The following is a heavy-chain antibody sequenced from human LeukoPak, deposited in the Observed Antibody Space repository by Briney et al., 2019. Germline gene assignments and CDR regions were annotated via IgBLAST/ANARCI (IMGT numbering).Heavy chain of an antibody. V-gene: IGHV1-69*04. CDR1: GGTFSSYA. Sequence: SVKVSCKASGGTFSSYAISWVRQAPGQGLEWMGRIIPILGIANYAQKLQGRVTMTTDTSTSTAYMELRSLRSDDTAVYYCASGSVLGYCSSTSCYGDYYYMDVWGKGTTVTVSS. CDR2: IIPILGIA. D-gene: IGHD2-2*01. CDR3: ASGSVLGYCSSTSCYGDYYYMDV. J-gene: IGHJ6*03.